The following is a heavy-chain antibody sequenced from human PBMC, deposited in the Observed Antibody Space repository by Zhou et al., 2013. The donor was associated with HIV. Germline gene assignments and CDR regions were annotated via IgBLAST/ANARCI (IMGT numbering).Heavy chain of an antibody. CDR1: GGSFSNFA. V-gene: IGHV1-69*05. Sequence: QVQLVQSGAEVKKPGSSVKVSCKASGGSFSNFAINWVRQAPGQGLEWMGGNIPVFGTTKTAQKFQGRVTMTTDKSTSTAYMELRSLRSDDTAVYYCARWAVAVTAHNYGMDVWGQGTTVTVSS. CDR3: ARWAVAVTAHNYGMDV. D-gene: IGHD2-21*02. CDR2: NIPVFGTT. J-gene: IGHJ6*02.